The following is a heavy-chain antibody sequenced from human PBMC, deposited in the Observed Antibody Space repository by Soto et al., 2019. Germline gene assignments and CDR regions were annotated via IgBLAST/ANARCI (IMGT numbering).Heavy chain of an antibody. CDR3: DRVSGVVPAAIDWFDP. Sequence: QVQLQESGPVLVKPSQTLSLTCTVSGGSISSGDYYWSWIRQPPGKGLEWIGYIYYSGSTYYNPSLKSRVTISVDTSKNQFCLKLSSVTAADTAVYYCDRVSGVVPAAIDWFDPWGQGTLVTVSS. V-gene: IGHV4-30-4*01. J-gene: IGHJ5*02. D-gene: IGHD2-2*01. CDR2: IYYSGST. CDR1: GGSISSGDYY.